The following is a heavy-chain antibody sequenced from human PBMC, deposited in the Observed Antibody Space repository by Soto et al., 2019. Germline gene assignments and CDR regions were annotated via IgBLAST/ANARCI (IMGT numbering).Heavy chain of an antibody. J-gene: IGHJ3*02. CDR2: IYYSGST. CDR3: ARDLLVRYDSTFGAFDI. D-gene: IGHD3-22*01. CDR1: CGSISSYY. Sequence: PSETLSLTCTFSCGSISSYYWSWIRQPPGKGLEWIGYIYYSGSTNYNPSLKSRVTISVDTSKNQFSLKLSSVTAADTAVYYCARDLLVRYDSTFGAFDIWGQGTMVTVSS. V-gene: IGHV4-59*01.